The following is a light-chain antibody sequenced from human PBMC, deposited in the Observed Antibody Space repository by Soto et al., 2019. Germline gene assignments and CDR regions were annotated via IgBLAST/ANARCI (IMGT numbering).Light chain of an antibody. Sequence: EILMPRSQATRSLSPGEGATLSCRPIQSVSSNLAWYQQKPGQAPRLLIYGASTRATGIPARFSGSGSGTEFTLTISSLQSEDFAVYYCQQYNNWPRTFGQGTKLEIK. V-gene: IGKV3-15*01. CDR1: QSVSSN. J-gene: IGKJ2*01. CDR3: QQYNNWPRT. CDR2: GAS.